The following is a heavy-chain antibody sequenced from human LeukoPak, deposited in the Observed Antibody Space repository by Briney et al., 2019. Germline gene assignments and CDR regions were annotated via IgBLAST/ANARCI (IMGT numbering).Heavy chain of an antibody. CDR2: IYTSGST. D-gene: IGHD4-17*01. J-gene: IGHJ5*02. Sequence: SETLSLTCTVSGNSFGDYYWSWIRQPAGKGLEWIGRIYTSGSTTYNPSLKSRVTMSVDTSRSQFSLNLMSVTAADTAVYYCTRDTGTTGEVKFDPWGQGTLVTVSS. V-gene: IGHV4-4*07. CDR1: GNSFGDYY. CDR3: TRDTGTTGEVKFDP.